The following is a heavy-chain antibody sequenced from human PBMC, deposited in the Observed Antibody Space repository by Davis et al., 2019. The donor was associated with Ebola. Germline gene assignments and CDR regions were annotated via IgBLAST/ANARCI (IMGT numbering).Heavy chain of an antibody. V-gene: IGHV3-33*08. CDR2: IWYDGSNK. J-gene: IGHJ4*02. CDR1: GFTFSSYG. CDR3: AREVGPVYFDY. Sequence: GESLKISCAASGFTFSSYGMHWVRQAPGKGLEWVAVIWYDGSNKYYADSVKGRFTISRDNSKNTLYLQMNSLRAEDTAVYYCAREVGPVYFDYWGQGTLVTVSS.